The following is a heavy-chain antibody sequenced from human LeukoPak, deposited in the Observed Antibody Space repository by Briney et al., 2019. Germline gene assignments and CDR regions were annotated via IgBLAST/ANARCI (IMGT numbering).Heavy chain of an antibody. V-gene: IGHV3-33*01. CDR3: ARSDGLWFGELLSLFDY. CDR2: IWYDGSNK. Sequence: GGSLRLSCAASGFTFSSYGMHWVRQAPGKGLEWVAVIWYDGSNKYYADSVKGRFTISRDNSKNTLYLQMNSLRAEDTAVYYCARSDGLWFGELLSLFDYWGQGTLVTVSS. D-gene: IGHD3-10*01. CDR1: GFTFSSYG. J-gene: IGHJ4*02.